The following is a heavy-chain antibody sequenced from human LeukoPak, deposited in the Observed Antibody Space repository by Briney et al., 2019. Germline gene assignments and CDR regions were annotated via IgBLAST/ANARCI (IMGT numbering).Heavy chain of an antibody. J-gene: IGHJ4*02. D-gene: IGHD3-10*01. CDR2: IRYDGSNK. V-gene: IGHV3-30*02. CDR3: AKDQLSGYYGSGRPDY. Sequence: GGSLRLSCAASGFTFSSYGMHWVRQAPGKGLEWVAFIRYDGSNKYYADSVKGRFTISRDNSKNTLYLQMNSLRAENTAVYYCAKDQLSGYYGSGRPDYWGQGTLVTVSS. CDR1: GFTFSSYG.